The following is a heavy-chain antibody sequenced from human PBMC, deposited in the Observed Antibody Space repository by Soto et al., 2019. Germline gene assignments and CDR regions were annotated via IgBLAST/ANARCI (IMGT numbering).Heavy chain of an antibody. D-gene: IGHD3-22*01. CDR1: GGTFSSYA. CDR2: IIPIFGTA. V-gene: IGHV1-69*12. Sequence: QVQLVQSGAEVKKHGSSVKVSCKASGGTFSSYAISWVRQAPGQGLEWMGGIIPIFGTANYAQKFQGRVTITADESTSTAYMELSSLRSEDTAVYSCARPTRDHYEESGQSAWFDPWVQGTLVGVSS. J-gene: IGHJ5*02. CDR3: ARPTRDHYEESGQSAWFDP.